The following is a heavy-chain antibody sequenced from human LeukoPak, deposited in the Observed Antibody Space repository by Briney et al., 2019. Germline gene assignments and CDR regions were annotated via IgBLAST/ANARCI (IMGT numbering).Heavy chain of an antibody. CDR2: ISYDGSNK. V-gene: IGHV3-30*18. Sequence: GRSLRLSCAASGFTFSSYGMHWVRQAPGKGLEWVAVISYDGSNKYYADSVTGRFTISRDDSKNTLYLQMNSLRAEDTAVYYCAKNADYYGSGSYAQGYYGMDVWGKGTTVTVSS. D-gene: IGHD3-10*01. J-gene: IGHJ6*04. CDR3: AKNADYYGSGSYAQGYYGMDV. CDR1: GFTFSSYG.